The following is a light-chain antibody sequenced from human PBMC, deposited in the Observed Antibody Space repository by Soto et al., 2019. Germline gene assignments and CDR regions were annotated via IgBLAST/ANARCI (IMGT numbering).Light chain of an antibody. V-gene: IGKV3-11*01. CDR3: QQRSNWIT. J-gene: IGKJ5*01. Sequence: EIVLTQSPATLSLSPGERATLSCRASQSVSSDFLAWYQEKPGQAPRLLIYGASNRATGIPARFSGSGSGTDFTLTISSLEPEDFAVYYCQQRSNWITFGQGTRLEIK. CDR1: QSVSSD. CDR2: GAS.